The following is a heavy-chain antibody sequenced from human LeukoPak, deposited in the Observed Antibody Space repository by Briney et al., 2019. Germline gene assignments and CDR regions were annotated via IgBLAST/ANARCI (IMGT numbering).Heavy chain of an antibody. CDR3: AKRKIQLRLFDY. D-gene: IGHD5-18*01. Sequence: GGSLRLSCAASGFTFSSYWMSWVRQAPGKGLEWVANIKGDGSEKYNVDSVKGRFTISRDNAKSSLYLQMNSLRAEDTAVYYCAKRKIQLRLFDYWGQGTLVTVSS. J-gene: IGHJ4*02. CDR2: IKGDGSEK. V-gene: IGHV3-7*03. CDR1: GFTFSSYW.